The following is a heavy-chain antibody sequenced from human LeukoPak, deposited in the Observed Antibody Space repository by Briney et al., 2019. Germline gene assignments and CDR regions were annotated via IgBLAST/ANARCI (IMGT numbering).Heavy chain of an antibody. Sequence: PSETLSLTCTVSGGSISGYYWTWIRQLPGKGLEWIGYIYYSGSTYYNPSLKSRVTISVDTSKNQFSLKLSSVTAADTAVYYCARGYDPGFDYWGQGTLVTVSS. CDR2: IYYSGST. V-gene: IGHV4-59*06. CDR3: ARGYDPGFDY. CDR1: GGSISGYY. D-gene: IGHD2-2*01. J-gene: IGHJ4*02.